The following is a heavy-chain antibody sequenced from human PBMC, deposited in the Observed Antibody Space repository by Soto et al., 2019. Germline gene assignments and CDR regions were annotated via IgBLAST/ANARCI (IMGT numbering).Heavy chain of an antibody. D-gene: IGHD6-6*01. J-gene: IGHJ6*02. CDR3: ARDIGIAARKGYYGMDV. Sequence: SETLSLTCAVSVGSISSSNWWSWVRQPPGKGLEWIGEIYHSGSTNYNPSLKSRVTISVDKSKNQFSLKLSSVTAADTAVYYCARDIGIAARKGYYGMDVWGQGTTVTVSS. CDR2: IYHSGST. CDR1: VGSISSSNW. V-gene: IGHV4-4*02.